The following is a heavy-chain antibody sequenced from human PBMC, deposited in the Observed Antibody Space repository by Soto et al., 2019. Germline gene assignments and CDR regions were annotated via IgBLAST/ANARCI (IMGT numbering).Heavy chain of an antibody. D-gene: IGHD6-6*01. CDR2: ISSSSSYI. CDR3: ARVRREYSSSEDDY. J-gene: IGHJ4*02. V-gene: IGHV3-21*01. Sequence: GGSLRLSCADSGFTFSSYSMNRVRQAPGKGLEWVSSISSSSSYIYYADSVKGRFTISRDNAKNSLYLQMNSLRAEDTAVYYCARVRREYSSSEDDYWGQGTLVTVSS. CDR1: GFTFSSYS.